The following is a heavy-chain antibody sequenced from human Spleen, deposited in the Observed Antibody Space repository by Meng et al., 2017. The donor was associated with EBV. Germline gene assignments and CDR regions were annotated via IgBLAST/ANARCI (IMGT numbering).Heavy chain of an antibody. D-gene: IGHD3-3*01. V-gene: IGHV1-2*04. CDR1: GYSFIGYY. Sequence: RVDAGPGLKRLGASGKVSCKASGYSFIGYYIHWVRQAPGQGLEWMGWINPNSGGATYAQKFQGWVTMTRDTSISTAYMELSRLTSDATAVYYCARGSDFWSGSFDYWGQGTLVTVSS. J-gene: IGHJ4*02. CDR2: INPNSGGA. CDR3: ARGSDFWSGSFDY.